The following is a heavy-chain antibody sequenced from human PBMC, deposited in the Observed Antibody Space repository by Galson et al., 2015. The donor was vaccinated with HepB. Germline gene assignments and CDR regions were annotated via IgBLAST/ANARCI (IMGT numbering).Heavy chain of an antibody. D-gene: IGHD2-2*02. CDR3: ITEKGAIQEWKGAFDF. CDR1: GFTFSNVW. V-gene: IGHV3-15*01. J-gene: IGHJ4*02. Sequence: SLRLSCAASGFTFSNVWMSWVRQAPGKGLEWVGRFKSKTDGGTAAYAAPVKGRFTISRDDSKNTLYLQMNSLKIEDTAVYYCITEKGAIQEWKGAFDFWGQGTLVTVSS. CDR2: FKSKTDGGTA.